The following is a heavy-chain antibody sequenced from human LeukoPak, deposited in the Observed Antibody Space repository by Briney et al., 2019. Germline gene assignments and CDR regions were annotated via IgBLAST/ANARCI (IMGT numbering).Heavy chain of an antibody. D-gene: IGHD3-10*01. J-gene: IGHJ6*03. Sequence: TLSFACTVSGGSISSGSYYWSWIRQPAGKGLEWIGRIYTSGSTNYNPSLKSRVTISVDTSKNQFSLKLSSVTAADTAVYYCASKRITMVRGASYYMDVWGKGTTVTVSS. V-gene: IGHV4-61*02. CDR2: IYTSGST. CDR1: GGSISSGSYY. CDR3: ASKRITMVRGASYYMDV.